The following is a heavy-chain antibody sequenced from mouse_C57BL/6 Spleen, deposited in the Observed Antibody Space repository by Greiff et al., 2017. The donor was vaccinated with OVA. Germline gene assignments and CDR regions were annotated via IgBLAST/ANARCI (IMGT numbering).Heavy chain of an antibody. CDR2: IRSKSNNYAT. D-gene: IGHD2-4*01. CDR1: GFSFNTYA. J-gene: IGHJ1*03. V-gene: IGHV10-1*01. CDR3: VRHDYSYWYFDV. Sequence: DVHLVESGGGLVQPKGSLKLSCAASGFSFNTYAMNWVRQAPGKGLEWVARIRSKSNNYATYYADSVKDRFTISRDDSESMLYLQMNNLKTEDTAMYYCVRHDYSYWYFDVWGTGTTVTVSS.